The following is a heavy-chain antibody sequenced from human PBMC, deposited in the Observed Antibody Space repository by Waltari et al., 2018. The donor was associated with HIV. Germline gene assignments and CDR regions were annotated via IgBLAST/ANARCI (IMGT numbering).Heavy chain of an antibody. CDR2: IYYSGST. V-gene: IGHV4-39*01. CDR3: ARVQTGVDTAMVNRYFDL. CDR1: GGSISSSSYY. Sequence: QLQLQESGPGLVKPSETLSLTCTVPGGSISSSSYYWGWIRQPPGKGLEWIGSIYYSGSTYYNPSLKSRVIISVDTSKNQFSLKLSSVTAADTAVYYCARVQTGVDTAMVNRYFDLWGRGTLVTVSS. D-gene: IGHD5-18*01. J-gene: IGHJ2*01.